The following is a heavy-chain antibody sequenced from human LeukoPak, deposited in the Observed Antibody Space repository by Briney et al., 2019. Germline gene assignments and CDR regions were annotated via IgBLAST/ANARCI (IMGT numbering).Heavy chain of an antibody. CDR1: GGTFSSYA. D-gene: IGHD5-18*01. J-gene: IGHJ4*02. CDR2: IIPILGIA. CDR3: ASDIKWGAAMATDY. V-gene: IGHV1-69*04. Sequence: SVKVSCKASGGTFSSYAISWVRQAPGQGLEWMGRIIPILGIANYAQKFQGRVTITADKSTSTAYMELSSLRSEDTAVYYCASDIKWGAAMATDYWGQGTLVTVSS.